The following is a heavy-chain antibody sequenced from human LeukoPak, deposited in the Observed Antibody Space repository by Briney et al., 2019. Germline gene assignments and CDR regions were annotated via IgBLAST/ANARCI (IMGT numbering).Heavy chain of an antibody. CDR2: ISSSGSNR. V-gene: IGHV3-48*03. CDR3: SRFQLGD. Sequence: GWSLRLSCAASGFTFSSYEMNWVRQAPGKGLEWISYISSSGSNRYYADSVKGRFTISRDNAKNSLYLHMNSLIAEDTAVYYFSRFQLGDWGKGTMVTVSS. J-gene: IGHJ3*01. D-gene: IGHD5-24*01. CDR1: GFTFSSYE.